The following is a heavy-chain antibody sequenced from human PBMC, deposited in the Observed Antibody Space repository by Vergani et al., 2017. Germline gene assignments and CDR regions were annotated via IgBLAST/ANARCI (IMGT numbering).Heavy chain of an antibody. CDR1: GFTFSSYA. V-gene: IGHV3-64*01. D-gene: IGHD6-6*01. CDR2: ISSNGGST. Sequence: VQLVESGGGLVQPGGSLRLSCAASGFTFSSYAMHWVRQAPGKGLEYVSAISSNGGSTYYANSVKGRFTISRDNSKNTLYLQMGSLRAEDMAVYYCARVRSSSPLRYGMDVWGQGTTVTVSS. CDR3: ARVRSSSPLRYGMDV. J-gene: IGHJ6*02.